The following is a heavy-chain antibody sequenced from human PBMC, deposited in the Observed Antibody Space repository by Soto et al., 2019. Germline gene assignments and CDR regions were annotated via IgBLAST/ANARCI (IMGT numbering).Heavy chain of an antibody. CDR1: GGTFSNYT. CDR2: IIPILDIA. D-gene: IGHD4-17*01. Sequence: QVQLVQSGAEVKKPGSSVKVSCKASGGTFSNYTITWVRQAPGQGLEWMGRIIPILDIANYAKKFQGRVTITADKSTSTAYMELSSLRSGDTAVYYCARDVGLGPVTVSTHVDYWGQGTLVIVSS. J-gene: IGHJ4*02. CDR3: ARDVGLGPVTVSTHVDY. V-gene: IGHV1-69*08.